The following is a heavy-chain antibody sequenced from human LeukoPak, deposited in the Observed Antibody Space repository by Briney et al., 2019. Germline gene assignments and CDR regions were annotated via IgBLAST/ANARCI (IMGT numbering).Heavy chain of an antibody. CDR2: MYHSGST. CDR3: ARISSGSYHNPAMDV. V-gene: IGHV4-38-2*02. CDR1: GYSIASGYY. Sequence: SETLSLTCTVSGYSIASGYYWGWIRQPPGKGLEWIATMYHSGSTYYNPSLKSRVTISVDTSKNQFSLKLSSVTAADTAVYYCARISSGSYHNPAMDVWGKGTTVTISS. J-gene: IGHJ6*03. D-gene: IGHD3-10*01.